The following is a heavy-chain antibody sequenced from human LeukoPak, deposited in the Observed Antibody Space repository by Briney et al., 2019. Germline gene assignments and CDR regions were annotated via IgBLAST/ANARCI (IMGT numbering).Heavy chain of an antibody. CDR1: GGSISSYY. J-gene: IGHJ4*02. CDR3: AGTPGIAVAGVFDY. Sequence: PSETLSLTCTVSGGSISSYYWSWIRQPAGKGLEWIGRIYTSGSTNYNPSLKSRVTMSVDTSKNQFSLKLSSVTAADTAVYYCAGTPGIAVAGVFDYWGQGTLVTVSS. D-gene: IGHD6-19*01. V-gene: IGHV4-4*07. CDR2: IYTSGST.